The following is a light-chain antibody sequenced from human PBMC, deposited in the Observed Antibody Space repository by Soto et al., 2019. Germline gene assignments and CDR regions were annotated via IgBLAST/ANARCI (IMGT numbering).Light chain of an antibody. Sequence: EIVLTQSPGTLSLSPGERATLSCRASQSVSRSYLAWYQQKPGQAPRLLVYGASIRATGIPDRFSGSGAGTDFSLTINKVEPEDVAVYYCQQYGDSPPWTFGQGTKVEI. CDR2: GAS. CDR1: QSVSRSY. J-gene: IGKJ1*01. V-gene: IGKV3-20*01. CDR3: QQYGDSPPWT.